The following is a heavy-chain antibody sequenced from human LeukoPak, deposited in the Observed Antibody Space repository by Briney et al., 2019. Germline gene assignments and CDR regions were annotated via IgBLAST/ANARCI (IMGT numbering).Heavy chain of an antibody. J-gene: IGHJ4*02. V-gene: IGHV3-30*02. CDR1: GFTFSSYG. D-gene: IGHD1-1*01. CDR3: AGVFPHSGNWNDVAFDY. CDR2: IRYDGSNK. Sequence: GGSLRLSCAASGFTFSSYGMHWVRQAPGKGLEWVAFIRYDGSNKYYADSVKGRFTISRDNSKNTLYLQMNSLRAEDTAVYYCAGVFPHSGNWNDVAFDYWGQGTLVTVSS.